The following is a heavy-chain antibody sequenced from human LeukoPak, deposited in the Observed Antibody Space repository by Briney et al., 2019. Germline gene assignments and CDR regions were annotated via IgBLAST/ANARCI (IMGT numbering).Heavy chain of an antibody. CDR3: AREGVAADH. V-gene: IGHV3-48*03. Sequence: GGSLRLSCAASGFTFSSYEMNWVRQAPGKRLEWVSYISDSGSKKDYADSVKGRFTISRDNAKNSVYLQMNSLRAEDTAVHYCAREGVAADHWGQGTLVTVSS. J-gene: IGHJ4*02. D-gene: IGHD6-13*01. CDR1: GFTFSSYE. CDR2: ISDSGSKK.